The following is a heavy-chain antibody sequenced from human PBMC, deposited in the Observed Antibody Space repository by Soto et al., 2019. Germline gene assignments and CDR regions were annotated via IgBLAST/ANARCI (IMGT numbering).Heavy chain of an antibody. D-gene: IGHD2-15*01. V-gene: IGHV3-30-3*01. J-gene: IGHJ5*02. CDR3: ARGSYSMCYYSNIDPHWFDP. Sequence: QVQLVESGGGVVQPGRSLRLSCAASGFTFSSYAMEWVRQAPGKGLEWVAVISYDGSNKYYADSVKGRFTISRDNSKNTLYLQMNSLRPEDTAVYYCARGSYSMCYYSNIDPHWFDPWGQGTLVTVSS. CDR1: GFTFSSYA. CDR2: ISYDGSNK.